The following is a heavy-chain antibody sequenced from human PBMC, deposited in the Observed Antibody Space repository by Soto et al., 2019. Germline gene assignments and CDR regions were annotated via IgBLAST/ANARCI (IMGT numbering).Heavy chain of an antibody. J-gene: IGHJ6*03. CDR3: ARGRPGYYDFWSGYHYYYYMDV. CDR1: GYTFTSYY. Sequence: ASVKVSCKASGYTFTSYYMHWVRQAPGQGLEWMGWMNPNSGNTGYAQKFQGRVTMTRNTSISTAYMELSSLRSEDTAVYYCARGRPGYYDFWSGYHYYYYMDVWGKGTTVTVSS. D-gene: IGHD3-3*01. V-gene: IGHV1-8*02. CDR2: MNPNSGNT.